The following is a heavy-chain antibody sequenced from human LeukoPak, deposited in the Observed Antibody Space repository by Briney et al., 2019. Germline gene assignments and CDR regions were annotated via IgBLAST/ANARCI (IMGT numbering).Heavy chain of an antibody. CDR2: IKQDGSEK. D-gene: IGHD3-22*01. CDR3: ARGDSSACPDY. Sequence: PGGSQRLSCAASGFTFSSYSMNWVRQAPGKGLEWVANIKQDGSEKNYVDSVKGRFTISRDNAKNSLFLQMNSLRAEDTAVYYCARGDSSACPDYWGQGTLVTVSS. CDR1: GFTFSSYS. J-gene: IGHJ4*02. V-gene: IGHV3-7*01.